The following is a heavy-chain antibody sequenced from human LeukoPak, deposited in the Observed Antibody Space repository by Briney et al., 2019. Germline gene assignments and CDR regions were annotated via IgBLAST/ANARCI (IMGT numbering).Heavy chain of an antibody. J-gene: IGHJ6*03. Sequence: SETLSLTCAVYGGSFSGYYWSWIRQPPGKGLEWIGEINHSGSTNYNPSLKSRVTISVDTSKNQFSLKLSSVPAADTAVYYCARKTAMVWYYYYYMDVWGKGTTVTISS. CDR1: GGSFSGYY. V-gene: IGHV4-34*01. D-gene: IGHD5-18*01. CDR2: INHSGST. CDR3: ARKTAMVWYYYYYMDV.